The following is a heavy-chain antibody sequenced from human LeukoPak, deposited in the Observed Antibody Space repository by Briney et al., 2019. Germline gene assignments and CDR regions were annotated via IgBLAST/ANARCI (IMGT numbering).Heavy chain of an antibody. Sequence: GGSLRLSCAASGFIFSDYGMHWVRQAPGKGLGWVAFIRYDGSDKYYADSVKGRFTNSRDDSKNTLYLQMNSLRPEDTAVYYCAKLYGSGTSYHPLDYWGQGTLVTVSS. CDR1: GFIFSDYG. D-gene: IGHD3-10*01. CDR2: IRYDGSDK. J-gene: IGHJ4*02. CDR3: AKLYGSGTSYHPLDY. V-gene: IGHV3-30*02.